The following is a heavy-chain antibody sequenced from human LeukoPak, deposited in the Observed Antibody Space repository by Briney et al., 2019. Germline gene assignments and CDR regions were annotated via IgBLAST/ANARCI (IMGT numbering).Heavy chain of an antibody. CDR2: IYYSGST. V-gene: IGHV4-31*03. J-gene: IGHJ6*03. CDR1: GGSISSGGYY. D-gene: IGHD3-3*01. CDR3: ARGKIFGVVTEYAPYYYMDV. Sequence: SETLSLTCTVSGGSISSGGYYWSWIRQHPGKGLEWIGYIYYSGSTYYNPSLKSRVTISVDTSKNQFSLKLSPVTAADTAVYYCARGKIFGVVTEYAPYYYMDVWGKGTTVTVSS.